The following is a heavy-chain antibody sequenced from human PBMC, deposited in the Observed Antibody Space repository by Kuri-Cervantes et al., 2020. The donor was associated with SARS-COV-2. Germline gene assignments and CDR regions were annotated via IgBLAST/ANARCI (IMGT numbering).Heavy chain of an antibody. CDR3: ASNRCSRNSCYTFDY. J-gene: IGHJ4*02. V-gene: IGHV3-21*01. Sequence: GESLKISCVASGFTFSAYTLNWVRQAPGKGLEWVSAISGSGGSTYYADSVKGRFTISRDNAKNSLYLQMNSLTAEDTAVYYCASNRCSRNSCYTFDYWGQGTLVTVSS. D-gene: IGHD2-2*02. CDR2: ISGSGGST. CDR1: GFTFSAYT.